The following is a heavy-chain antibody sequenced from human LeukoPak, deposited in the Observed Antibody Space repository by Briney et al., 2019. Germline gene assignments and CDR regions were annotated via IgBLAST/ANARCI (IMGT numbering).Heavy chain of an antibody. Sequence: AASVKVSCKASGYTFIGYYMHWVRQAPGQGLEWMGRINPSTGGTNSAQKFQGRVTMTRDTSISTAYMELSRLTSDDTAIYYCARGQPYGDYNYFDPWGQGTLVTVSS. J-gene: IGHJ5*02. CDR2: INPSTGGT. CDR3: ARGQPYGDYNYFDP. V-gene: IGHV1-2*06. CDR1: GYTFIGYY. D-gene: IGHD4-17*01.